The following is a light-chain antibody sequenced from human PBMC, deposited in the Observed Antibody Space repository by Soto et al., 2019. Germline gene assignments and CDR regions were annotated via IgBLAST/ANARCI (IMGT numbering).Light chain of an antibody. V-gene: IGKV3-20*01. CDR3: QQYASSPMYT. CDR2: GAS. CDR1: QSVSSSY. J-gene: IGKJ2*01. Sequence: EIVLTQSPGTLSLSPGERATLSCRASQSVSSSYLAWYQQKPGQAPRLLIYGASSRATGIPDRFSGSGSGTDLTFTISRLEPEDFAVNYCQQYASSPMYTFGQGTKLEIK.